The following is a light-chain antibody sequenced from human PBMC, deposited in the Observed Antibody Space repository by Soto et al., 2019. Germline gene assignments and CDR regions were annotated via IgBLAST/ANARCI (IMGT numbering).Light chain of an antibody. CDR3: QSYDSSLSAHVV. V-gene: IGLV1-40*01. Sequence: QSVLTQPPSVSGAPGQRVTISCTGSSSNIGAGYVVHWYQQLPGTAPKLLIYGNSNRPSGVPDRFSGSKSGTSASLAITGLQAEDEADYDCQSYDSSLSAHVVFGGGTKVTVL. CDR2: GNS. J-gene: IGLJ2*01. CDR1: SSNIGAGYV.